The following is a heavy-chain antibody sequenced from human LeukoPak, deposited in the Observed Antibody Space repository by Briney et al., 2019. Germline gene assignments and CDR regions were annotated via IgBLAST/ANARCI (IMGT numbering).Heavy chain of an antibody. CDR2: IIPILGIA. V-gene: IGHV1-69*04. J-gene: IGHJ4*02. D-gene: IGHD3-10*01. Sequence: SVKVSCKASGYTFNNYGISWVRQAPGQGLEWMGRIIPILGIANYAQKFQGRVTITADKSTSTAYMELSSLRSEDTAVYYCARARGYYYGSGREFDYWGQGTLVTVSS. CDR1: GYTFNNYG. CDR3: ARARGYYYGSGREFDY.